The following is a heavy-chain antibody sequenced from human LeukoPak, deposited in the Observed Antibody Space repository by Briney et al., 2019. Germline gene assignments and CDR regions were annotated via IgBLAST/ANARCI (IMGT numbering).Heavy chain of an antibody. D-gene: IGHD1-26*01. Sequence: GGSLRLSCAASGFTFSSYAMHWVRQAPGKGLEWVAVISYDGSNKYYADSVKGRLTISRDNSKNTLYLQMNSLRAEDTAVYYCARDHLPAGGSYYVHYYYGMDVWGQGTTVTVSS. CDR3: ARDHLPAGGSYYVHYYYGMDV. CDR1: GFTFSSYA. V-gene: IGHV3-30*04. J-gene: IGHJ6*02. CDR2: ISYDGSNK.